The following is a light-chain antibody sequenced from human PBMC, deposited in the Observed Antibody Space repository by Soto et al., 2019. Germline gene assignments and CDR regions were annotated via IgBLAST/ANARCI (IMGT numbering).Light chain of an antibody. CDR1: SXDVGGYKY. J-gene: IGLJ1*01. CDR2: EVS. CDR3: FSYTSSTAYV. Sequence: QSALTQPASVSGSPGQSITISCTGTSXDVGGYKYVSWYQLHPGKAPKLMIYEVSNRPSGISNRFSASKSGNTASLTISGLQAEDEADYYCFSYTSSTAYVFGTGTKSPA. V-gene: IGLV2-14*01.